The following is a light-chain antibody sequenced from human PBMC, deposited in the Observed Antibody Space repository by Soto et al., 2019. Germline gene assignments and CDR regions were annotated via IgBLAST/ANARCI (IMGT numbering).Light chain of an antibody. J-gene: IGKJ1*01. CDR3: QQYGSSPPWT. Sequence: EIALTQSPGSLSLSPVERATLSCISIHGVISKYLGWYQPKPGQAPRLLISGASSRANGIPDRFSGSGSGTDFTLTISRLEPEDFAVYYCQQYGSSPPWTFGQGTKVDLK. CDR1: HGVISKY. CDR2: GAS. V-gene: IGKV3-20*01.